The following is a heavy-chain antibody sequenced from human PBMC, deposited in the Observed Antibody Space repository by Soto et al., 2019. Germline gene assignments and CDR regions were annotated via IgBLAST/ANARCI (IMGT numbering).Heavy chain of an antibody. Sequence: HPGGSLRLSCAASGFTFDTYWMNWVRRAPGKGPEWLSGINSDGTISSYAYSVKGRFTISRDNARNTLSLQMNSLRADDTAVYYCARLSGDHSAFFSYGMDAWGQGTTVTVSS. J-gene: IGHJ6*02. V-gene: IGHV3-74*01. CDR3: ARLSGDHSAFFSYGMDA. CDR2: INSDGTIS. D-gene: IGHD2-21*01. CDR1: GFTFDTYW.